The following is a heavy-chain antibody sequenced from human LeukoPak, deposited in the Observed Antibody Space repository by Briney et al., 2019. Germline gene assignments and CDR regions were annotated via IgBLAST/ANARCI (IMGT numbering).Heavy chain of an antibody. CDR2: TYYRSKWYN. D-gene: IGHD2-2*01. CDR1: GDSVSSNSAA. V-gene: IGHV6-1*01. Sequence: SQTLSLTCAISGDSVSSNSAAWNWIRQSPSRGLEWLGRTYYRSKWYNDYAVSVKSRITINPDTSKHQFSLQLNSVTPEDTAVYYCARAPDDIVVVPAANNWFDPWGQGTLVTVSS. CDR3: ARAPDDIVVVPAANNWFDP. J-gene: IGHJ5*02.